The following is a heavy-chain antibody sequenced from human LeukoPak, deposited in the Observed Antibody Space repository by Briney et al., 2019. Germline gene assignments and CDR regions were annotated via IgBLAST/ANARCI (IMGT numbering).Heavy chain of an antibody. CDR2: ISAYNGNT. CDR1: GYTFTSYG. V-gene: IGHV1-18*01. CDR3: ARVEQWLVLGAFDI. Sequence: GASVKVSCKASGYTFTSYGISWVRQAPGQGLEWMGWISAYNGNTNYAQKLQGRVTMTTDTSTSTAYMELRSLRSDDTAVYYCARVEQWLVLGAFDIWGQGTMVTVSS. J-gene: IGHJ3*02. D-gene: IGHD6-19*01.